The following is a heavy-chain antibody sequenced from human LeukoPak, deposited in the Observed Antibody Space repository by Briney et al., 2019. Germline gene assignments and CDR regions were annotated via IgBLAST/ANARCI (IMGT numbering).Heavy chain of an antibody. CDR2: IYYSGST. Sequence: SETLSLTCTVSGGSISSSSYYWGWIRQPPGKGLEWIGSIYYSGSTYYNPSLKSRVTISVDTSKNQFSLKLSSVTAADTAVYYCARYPSSSWYGAYYYYMDVWGKGTTVTVSS. J-gene: IGHJ6*03. V-gene: IGHV4-39*07. D-gene: IGHD6-13*01. CDR3: ARYPSSSWYGAYYYYMDV. CDR1: GGSISSSSYY.